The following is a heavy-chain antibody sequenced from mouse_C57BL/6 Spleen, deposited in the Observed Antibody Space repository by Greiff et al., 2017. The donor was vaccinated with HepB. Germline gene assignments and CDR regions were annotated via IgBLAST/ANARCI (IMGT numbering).Heavy chain of an antibody. CDR3: ARECSNYDAMDY. Sequence: VQLQQSGPELVKPGASVKISCKASGYTFTDYYMNWVKQSHGKSLEWIGDINPNNGGTSYNQKFKGKATLTVDKSSSTAYMELRSLTSEDSAVYYCARECSNYDAMDYWGQGTSVTVSS. J-gene: IGHJ4*01. CDR2: INPNNGGT. D-gene: IGHD2-5*01. CDR1: GYTFTDYY. V-gene: IGHV1-26*01.